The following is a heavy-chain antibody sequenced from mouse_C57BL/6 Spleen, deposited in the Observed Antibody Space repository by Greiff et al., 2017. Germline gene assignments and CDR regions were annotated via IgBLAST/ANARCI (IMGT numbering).Heavy chain of an antibody. J-gene: IGHJ4*01. CDR2: ISDGGSYT. CDR3: ARDLGHAMDY. Sequence: EVHLVESGGGLVKPGGSLKLSCAASGFTFSSYAMSWVRQTPEKRLEWVATISDGGSYTYYPDNVKGRFTISRDNAKNNLYLQMSHLKSEDTAMYYCARDLGHAMDYWGQGTSVTVSS. D-gene: IGHD4-1*01. V-gene: IGHV5-4*01. CDR1: GFTFSSYA.